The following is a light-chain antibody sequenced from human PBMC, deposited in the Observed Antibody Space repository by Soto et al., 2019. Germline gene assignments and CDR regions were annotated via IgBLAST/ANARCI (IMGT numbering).Light chain of an antibody. Sequence: EIVLTQSPATLSLSPGERVTLTCRASQTINRYVAWYQHKPGQAPRLLIYKASKRATGIPASFSGSGSGTDFTLTISSLEPEDFGTYYCQQHHSYPTTFGGGAKV. V-gene: IGKV3-11*01. CDR2: KAS. J-gene: IGKJ4*01. CDR1: QTINRY. CDR3: QQHHSYPTT.